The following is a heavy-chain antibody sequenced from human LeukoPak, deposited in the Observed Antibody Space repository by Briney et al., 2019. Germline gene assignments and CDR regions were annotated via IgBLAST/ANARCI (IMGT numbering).Heavy chain of an antibody. Sequence: SVTDSCLASRGTLSSYAISWVRQAPGQGRDWMGRIIHILGKTNYAQKFQGRVTITADKSTSTAYMELSSLPSDDTAVYYCARDPSGGYVPYFDYWGQGTLVTVSS. CDR1: RGTLSSYA. J-gene: IGHJ4*02. V-gene: IGHV1-69*04. D-gene: IGHD3-16*01. CDR3: ARDPSGGYVPYFDY. CDR2: IIHILGKT.